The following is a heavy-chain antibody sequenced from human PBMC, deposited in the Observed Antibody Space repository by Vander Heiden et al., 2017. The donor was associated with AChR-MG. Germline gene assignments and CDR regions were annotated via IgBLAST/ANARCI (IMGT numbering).Heavy chain of an antibody. D-gene: IGHD3-3*01. J-gene: IGHJ5*02. CDR1: GGSFSGYY. V-gene: IGHV4-34*01. Sequence: QVQLQQWGAGLLKPSETLSLTCAVYGGSFSGYYWSWIRQPPGKGLEWIGEINHSGSTNYNPSLKSRVTISVDTSKNQFSLKLSSVTAADTAVYYCARGRAAAFGVVIRLMNWFDPWGQGTLVTVSS. CDR2: INHSGST. CDR3: ARGRAAAFGVVIRLMNWFDP.